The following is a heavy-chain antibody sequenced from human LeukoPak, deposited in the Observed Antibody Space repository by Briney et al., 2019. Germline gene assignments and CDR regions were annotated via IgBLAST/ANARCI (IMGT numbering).Heavy chain of an antibody. J-gene: IGHJ2*01. CDR3: ARGAAASRDWYFDL. V-gene: IGHV3-48*01. CDR2: ISSSSSTI. CDR1: GFTFSTYS. D-gene: IGHD6-13*01. Sequence: GGSLRLSCTASGFTFSTYSVNWVRQAPGKGLEWVSYISSSSSTIYYADSVKGRFTISRDNAKNSVYLQMNSLRAEDTAVYYCARGAAASRDWYFDLWGRGTLVTVSS.